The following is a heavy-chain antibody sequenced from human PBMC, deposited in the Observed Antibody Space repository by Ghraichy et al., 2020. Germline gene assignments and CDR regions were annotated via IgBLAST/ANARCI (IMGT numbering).Heavy chain of an antibody. CDR3: ARGVTIFGVGDYFDY. D-gene: IGHD3-3*01. CDR2: ISAYNGNT. CDR1: GYTFTSYG. J-gene: IGHJ4*02. Sequence: ASVKVSCKASGYTFTSYGISWVRQAPGQGLEWMGWISAYNGNTNYAQKLQGRVTMTTDTSTSTAYMELRSLRSDDTAVYYCARGVTIFGVGDYFDYWGQGTLVTVSS. V-gene: IGHV1-18*01.